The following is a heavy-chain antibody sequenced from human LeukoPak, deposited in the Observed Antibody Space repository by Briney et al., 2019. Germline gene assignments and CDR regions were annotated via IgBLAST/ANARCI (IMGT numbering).Heavy chain of an antibody. CDR2: INPSGGST. CDR1: EYTFTSYY. Sequence: ASVKVSCKASEYTFTSYYMHWLRQAPGQGLEWMGIINPSGGSTSYAQKFQGRVTMTRDMSTSTVYMELSSLRSEDTAVYYCARDSGSYYGYWGQGTLVTVSS. D-gene: IGHD1-26*01. CDR3: ARDSGSYYGY. V-gene: IGHV1-46*01. J-gene: IGHJ4*02.